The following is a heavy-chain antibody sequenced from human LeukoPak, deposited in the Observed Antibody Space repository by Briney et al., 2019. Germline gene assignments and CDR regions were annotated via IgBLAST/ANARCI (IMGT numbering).Heavy chain of an antibody. CDR1: GFTFSSYI. V-gene: IGHV3-21*01. CDR2: ISSSSSYI. D-gene: IGHD4-23*01. J-gene: IGHJ4*02. Sequence: GGSLRLSCAASGFTFSSYIMNWVRQAPGKGLEWVSSISSSSSYIYYADSVKSRFTISRDNAKNSLYLQMNSLRAEDTAVYYCASLRWLEGQYYFDYWGQGTLVTVSS. CDR3: ASLRWLEGQYYFDY.